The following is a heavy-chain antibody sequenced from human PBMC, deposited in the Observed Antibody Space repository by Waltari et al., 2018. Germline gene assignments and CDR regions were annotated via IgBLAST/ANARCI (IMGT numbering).Heavy chain of an antibody. CDR1: GYTFTSYY. V-gene: IGHV1-46*01. Sequence: QVQLVQSGAEVKKPGASVKVSCKASGYTFTSYYMHWVRQAPGQGLEWMGIINPRGGSTSYAKKFQGRVTMTRETSTSTVYMELSSLRSEDTAVYYCARAPSTIAAAGLFDYWGQGTLVTVSS. D-gene: IGHD6-13*01. CDR3: ARAPSTIAAAGLFDY. CDR2: INPRGGST. J-gene: IGHJ4*02.